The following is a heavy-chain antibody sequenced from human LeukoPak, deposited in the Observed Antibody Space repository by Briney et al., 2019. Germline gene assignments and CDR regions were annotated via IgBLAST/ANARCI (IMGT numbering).Heavy chain of an antibody. J-gene: IGHJ4*02. CDR2: ISSSSSTI. CDR3: AIGEEVVDY. V-gene: IGHV3-48*04. D-gene: IGHD2-15*01. Sequence: GGFLRLSCAASGFTFSSYSMNWVRQAPGKGLEWVSYISSSSSTIYYADSVKGRFTISRDNAKNSLYLQMNSLRAEDTAVYYCAIGEEVVDYWGQGTLVTVSS. CDR1: GFTFSSYS.